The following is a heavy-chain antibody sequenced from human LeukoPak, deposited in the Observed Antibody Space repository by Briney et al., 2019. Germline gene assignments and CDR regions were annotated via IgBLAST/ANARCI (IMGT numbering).Heavy chain of an antibody. J-gene: IGHJ6*03. CDR3: AKGRSFTIFGVASGGDYMDV. D-gene: IGHD3-3*01. CDR1: GYTFTSYD. V-gene: IGHV1-8*03. Sequence: ASVKVSCKASGYTFTSYDINWVRQATGQGLEWMGWMNPNSGNTGYAQKFQGRVTITRNTSISTAYMELSSLRSEDTAVYYCAKGRSFTIFGVASGGDYMDVWGKGTTVTVSS. CDR2: MNPNSGNT.